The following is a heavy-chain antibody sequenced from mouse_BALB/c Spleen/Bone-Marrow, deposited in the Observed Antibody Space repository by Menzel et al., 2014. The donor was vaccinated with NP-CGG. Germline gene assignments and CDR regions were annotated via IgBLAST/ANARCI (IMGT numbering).Heavy chain of an antibody. Sequence: EVKLMESGAELVKPGASVKLSCTASGFNIKDTYMHWVKQRPEQGLEWIGRIDPANGNTKYDPKFQGKATITADTSSNTAYLQLSSLTSGDTAVYYCALYYDYDVGYWGQGTTLTVSS. CDR3: ALYYDYDVGY. CDR1: GFNIKDTY. D-gene: IGHD2-4*01. J-gene: IGHJ2*01. CDR2: IDPANGNT. V-gene: IGHV14-3*02.